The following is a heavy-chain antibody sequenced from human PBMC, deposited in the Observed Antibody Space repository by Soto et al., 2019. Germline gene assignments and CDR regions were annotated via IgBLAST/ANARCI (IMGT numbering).Heavy chain of an antibody. Sequence: ASVKVSCKASGYTFTSYGISWVRQAPGQGLEWMGWISAYNGNTNYAQKLQGRVTMTTDTSTSTAYMELRSLRSEDTAVYYCARDAHCSSTSFSNWLDPWRQGTMFAVSS. V-gene: IGHV1-18*01. CDR1: GYTFTSYG. J-gene: IGHJ5*02. CDR2: ISAYNGNT. D-gene: IGHD2-2*01. CDR3: ARDAHCSSTSFSNWLDP.